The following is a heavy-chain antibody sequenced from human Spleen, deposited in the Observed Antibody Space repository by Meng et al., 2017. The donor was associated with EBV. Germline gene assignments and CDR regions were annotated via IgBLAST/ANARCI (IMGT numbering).Heavy chain of an antibody. J-gene: IGHJ4*02. V-gene: IGHV3-21*02. CDR2: ISSNSRYT. Sequence: EVQLVESGGGLVKPGGSLRLACAASGFIFSADNINWVRQAPGKGLEWVSSISSNSRYTYYADSVKGRFTISRDNGKNSLYLQMNSLRAEDTAFYYCARDSNYYYDTSGYGTDSWGQGTLVTVSS. CDR3: ARDSNYYYDTSGYGTDS. D-gene: IGHD3-22*01. CDR1: GFIFSADN.